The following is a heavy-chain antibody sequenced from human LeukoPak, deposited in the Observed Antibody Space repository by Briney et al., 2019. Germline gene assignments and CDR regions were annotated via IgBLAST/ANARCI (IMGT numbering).Heavy chain of an antibody. CDR3: ARDYDILTGFPRGGFDY. V-gene: IGHV3-33*01. Sequence: GGSLRLSCAASGFTFSSYGMHWVRQAPGKGLEWVAVIWYDGSNKYYADSVKARFTISRDNSKNTLYLQMNSLRAEDTAVYYCARDYDILTGFPRGGFDYWGQGTLVTVSS. CDR1: GFTFSSYG. CDR2: IWYDGSNK. D-gene: IGHD3-9*01. J-gene: IGHJ4*02.